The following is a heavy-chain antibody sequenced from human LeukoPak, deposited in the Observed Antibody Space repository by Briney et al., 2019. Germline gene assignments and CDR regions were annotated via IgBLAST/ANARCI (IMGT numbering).Heavy chain of an antibody. Sequence: GGSLRLSCAASGFTFSSYSMNWVRQAPGKGLEWVSSISSSSRYIYYADSVKGRFTISRDNAKNSLYLQMNSLRAEDTAVYYCARVKVSIVVVAATEFDPWGQGTLVTVSS. D-gene: IGHD2-15*01. CDR1: GFTFSSYS. V-gene: IGHV3-21*01. CDR2: ISSSSRYI. J-gene: IGHJ5*02. CDR3: ARVKVSIVVVAATEFDP.